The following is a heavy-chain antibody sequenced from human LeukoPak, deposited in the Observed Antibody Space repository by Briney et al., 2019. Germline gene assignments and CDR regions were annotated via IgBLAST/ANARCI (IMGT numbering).Heavy chain of an antibody. J-gene: IGHJ4*02. CDR2: INPNSGGT. V-gene: IGHV1-2*02. CDR1: GYTFTGYY. Sequence: ASVKVSCKASGYTFTGYYMHWVRQAPGQGLEWMGWINPNSGGTNYAQKFQGRVTMTRDTSISTAYMGLSRLRSDDTAVYYCARDFCSSTSCYYGFDYWGQGTLVTVSS. CDR3: ARDFCSSTSCYYGFDY. D-gene: IGHD2-2*01.